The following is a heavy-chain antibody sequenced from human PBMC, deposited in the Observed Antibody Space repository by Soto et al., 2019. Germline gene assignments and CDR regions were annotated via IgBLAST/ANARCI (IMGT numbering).Heavy chain of an antibody. CDR3: ARGSLHLAPGTRLRYYAMDV. V-gene: IGHV4-34*01. D-gene: IGHD3-10*01. J-gene: IGHJ6*02. Sequence: QVQLHQWGAGLLQPSETLSLTCAIDGGSFTGYYWSWIRQAPGEGLEWIGEINHGGATNVHPSLTTRILISMDASKNQFSVNLSSVTAADTAIYFCARGSLHLAPGTRLRYYAMDVWGQGTTVIISS. CDR1: GGSFTGYY. CDR2: INHGGAT.